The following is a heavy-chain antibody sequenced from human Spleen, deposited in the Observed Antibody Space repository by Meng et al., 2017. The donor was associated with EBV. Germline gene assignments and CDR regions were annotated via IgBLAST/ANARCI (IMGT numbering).Heavy chain of an antibody. CDR3: AREMAARPLLFDY. Sequence: QVQLVQSGAEVKKXXXXXKXXCKASGGTFSSYAISWVRQAPGQGLEWMGGIIPIFGTANYAQKFQGRVTITADKSTSTAYMELSSLRSEDTAVYYCAREMAARPLLFDYWGQGTLVTVSS. V-gene: IGHV1-69*06. J-gene: IGHJ4*02. CDR2: IIPIFGTA. D-gene: IGHD6-6*01. CDR1: GGTFSSYA.